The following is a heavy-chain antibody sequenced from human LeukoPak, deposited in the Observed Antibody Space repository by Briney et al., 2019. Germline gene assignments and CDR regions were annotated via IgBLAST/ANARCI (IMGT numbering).Heavy chain of an antibody. D-gene: IGHD3-22*01. Sequence: PGESLKISCKGSGYSFTSYWIGWVRQMPGKGLEWMGIIYPGDSDTRYSPSFQGQVTISADKSISTAYLQWSSLKASDTAVYYCARLPWDYYDSSGYYFDYWGQGTLVTVSS. V-gene: IGHV5-51*01. CDR1: GYSFTSYW. CDR2: IYPGDSDT. J-gene: IGHJ4*02. CDR3: ARLPWDYYDSSGYYFDY.